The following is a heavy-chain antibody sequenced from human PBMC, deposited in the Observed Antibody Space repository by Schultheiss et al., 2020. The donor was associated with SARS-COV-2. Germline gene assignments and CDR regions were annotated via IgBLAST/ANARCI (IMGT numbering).Heavy chain of an antibody. V-gene: IGHV3-30*18. CDR3: AKDTISCDDYYGMDV. Sequence: GESLKISCAASGFTVSSNYMSWVRQAPGKGLEWVAVISYDGSNKYYADSVKGRFTISRDNSKNTLYLQMNSLRAEDTAVYYCAKDTISCDDYYGMDVWGQGTTVTVSS. J-gene: IGHJ6*02. CDR1: GFTVSSNY. CDR2: ISYDGSNK. D-gene: IGHD2-2*01.